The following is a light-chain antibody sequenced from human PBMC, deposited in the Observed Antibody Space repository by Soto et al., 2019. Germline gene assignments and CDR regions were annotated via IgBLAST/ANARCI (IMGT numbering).Light chain of an antibody. CDR2: EVS. CDR1: QSLLHITGETF. V-gene: IGKV2D-29*02. Sequence: DVVMTQSPLSLSVTPGQPASISCKSSQSLLHITGETFLFWYLQKPGQSPLLLIYEVSTRVSGVPVRFSGSGSGTDFTLGLSRVETDDVGIYYCMQSTRLPPTFGQGTRLGIE. J-gene: IGKJ5*01. CDR3: MQSTRLPPT.